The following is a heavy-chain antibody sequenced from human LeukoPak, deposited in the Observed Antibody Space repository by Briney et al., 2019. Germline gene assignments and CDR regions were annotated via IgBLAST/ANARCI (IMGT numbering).Heavy chain of an antibody. D-gene: IGHD3-16*01. Sequence: PGGSLRLSCAASGFTFSSYAMNWVRQAPGKGLEWVSAISSSGGSTFYADSAKGRFTTSRDNSKHTLFLQMNSVRAGDTDVYYCAKVGVELGGNYFDYWGQGTLVTVSS. V-gene: IGHV3-23*01. CDR2: ISSSGGST. CDR3: AKVGVELGGNYFDY. J-gene: IGHJ4*02. CDR1: GFTFSSYA.